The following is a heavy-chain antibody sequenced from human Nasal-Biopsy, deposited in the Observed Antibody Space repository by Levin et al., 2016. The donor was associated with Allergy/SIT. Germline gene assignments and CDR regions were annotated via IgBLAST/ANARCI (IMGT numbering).Heavy chain of an antibody. CDR1: GGSISEYY. CDR2: VYNSGNT. CDR3: ATAYSSSWFFV. Sequence: SETLSLTCTVSGGSISEYYWYWIRQPPGKGLEWIGYVYNSGNTNYNPSLKSRASISVDTSKNQFSLKLTSATAADTAVYFCATAYSSSWFFVWGQGTLVTVSS. J-gene: IGHJ4*02. D-gene: IGHD6-13*01. V-gene: IGHV4-59*01.